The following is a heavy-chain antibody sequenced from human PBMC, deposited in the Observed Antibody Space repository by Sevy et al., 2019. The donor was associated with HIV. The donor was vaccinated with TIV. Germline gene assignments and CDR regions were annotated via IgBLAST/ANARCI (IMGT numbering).Heavy chain of an antibody. D-gene: IGHD2-15*01. CDR2: IKNKGNNYAK. CDR3: ARHYIDCSGGSCSSDYFDY. CDR1: GFTFSGSA. V-gene: IGHV3-73*01. Sequence: GGSLRLSCAASGFTFSGSAMHWVRQASGKGLEWIGRIKNKGNNYAKAYGASVKGRFTISRDDSKNTAYLQMNSLKTEDTAMYYCARHYIDCSGGSCSSDYFDYWGQGTLVTVSS. J-gene: IGHJ4*02.